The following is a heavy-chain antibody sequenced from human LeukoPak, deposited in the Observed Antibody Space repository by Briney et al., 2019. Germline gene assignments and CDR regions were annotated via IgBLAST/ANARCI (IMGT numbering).Heavy chain of an antibody. J-gene: IGHJ6*03. CDR2: IYPGDSDT. Sequence: GESLKISCKGSGYSFPNYWIGWVRQMPGKGLEWMGVIYPGDSDTRYSPSFRGQVTISADKSISTAYLQWSSLKASDTAMYYCARTRYYGSSCNYMDVWGKGTTVTVSS. CDR3: ARTRYYGSSCNYMDV. V-gene: IGHV5-51*01. D-gene: IGHD3-10*01. CDR1: GYSFPNYW.